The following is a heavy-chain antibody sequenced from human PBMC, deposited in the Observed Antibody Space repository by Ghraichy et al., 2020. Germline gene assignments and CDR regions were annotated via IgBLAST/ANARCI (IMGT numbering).Heavy chain of an antibody. D-gene: IGHD4-17*01. CDR1: GGSFSGYY. CDR2: INHSGST. Sequence: SQTLSLTCAVYGGSFSGYYWSWIRQPPGKGLEWIGEINHSGSTNYNPSLKSRVTISVDTSKNQFSLKLSSVTAADTAVYYCARGWNSTVTEEVYYFDYWGQGTLVTVSS. CDR3: ARGWNSTVTEEVYYFDY. J-gene: IGHJ4*02. V-gene: IGHV4-34*01.